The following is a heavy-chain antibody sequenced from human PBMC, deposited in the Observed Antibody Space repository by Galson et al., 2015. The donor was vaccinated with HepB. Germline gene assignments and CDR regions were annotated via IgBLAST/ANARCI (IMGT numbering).Heavy chain of an antibody. J-gene: IGHJ2*01. V-gene: IGHV3-11*05. D-gene: IGHD3-9*01. CDR1: GFTYSDHC. CDR3: ARVRYFDWLSGPTRWYFDL. CDR2: ISRSGNDYL. Sequence: SLRLSCAASGFTYSDHCMAWLRQSPGKGLEWVSYISRSGNDYLNYGDSVKGRFTISRDDAKKSLYLQMSSLRVEDSAFYYCARVRYFDWLSGPTRWYFDLWGRGTLVTVSS.